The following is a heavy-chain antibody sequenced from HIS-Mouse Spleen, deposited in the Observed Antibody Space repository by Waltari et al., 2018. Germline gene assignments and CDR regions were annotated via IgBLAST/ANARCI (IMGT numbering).Heavy chain of an antibody. CDR3: ARGFVDTAMVDY. CDR2: ISYDGSNK. Sequence: QVQLVESGGGVVQPGRSLRLSCAASGFPVSSYAMHGVLQAPGKGLEWVAVISYDGSNKYYADSVKGRFTISRDNSKNTLYLQMNSLRAEDTAVYYCARGFVDTAMVDYWGQGTLVTVSS. V-gene: IGHV3-30-3*01. J-gene: IGHJ4*02. D-gene: IGHD5-18*01. CDR1: GFPVSSYA.